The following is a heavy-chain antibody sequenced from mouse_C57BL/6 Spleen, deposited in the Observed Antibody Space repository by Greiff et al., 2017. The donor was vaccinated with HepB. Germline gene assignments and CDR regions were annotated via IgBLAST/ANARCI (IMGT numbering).Heavy chain of an antibody. CDR3: ARDPSDYYGSSYGFAY. CDR1: GYSITSGYY. Sequence: DVQLQESGPGLVKPSQSLSLTCSVPGYSITSGYYWNWIRQFPGNKLEWMGYISYDGSNNYNPSLKNRISITRDTSKNQFFLKLNSVTTEDTATYYCARDPSDYYGSSYGFAYWGQGTLVTVSA. J-gene: IGHJ3*01. V-gene: IGHV3-6*01. D-gene: IGHD1-1*01. CDR2: ISYDGSN.